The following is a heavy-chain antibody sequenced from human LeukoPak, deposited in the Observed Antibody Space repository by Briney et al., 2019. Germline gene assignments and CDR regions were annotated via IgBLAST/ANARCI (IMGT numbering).Heavy chain of an antibody. Sequence: GASVKVSCKASGGTFSSYAINWVRQAPGQGLEWMGGIIPIFGTANYAQKFQGRVAITTDESTSTAYMELSSLRSEDTAVYYCARDCSSTSCYGQLPSYYFDYWGQGTLVTVSS. J-gene: IGHJ4*02. CDR3: ARDCSSTSCYGQLPSYYFDY. D-gene: IGHD2-2*01. CDR2: IIPIFGTA. CDR1: GGTFSSYA. V-gene: IGHV1-69*05.